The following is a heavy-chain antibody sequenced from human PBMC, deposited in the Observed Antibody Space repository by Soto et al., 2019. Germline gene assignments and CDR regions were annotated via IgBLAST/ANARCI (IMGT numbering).Heavy chain of an antibody. CDR3: AGALVEMATISPNFDY. CDR1: GGAFSSYA. CDR2: IIPIFGTA. V-gene: IGHV1-69*12. J-gene: IGHJ4*02. D-gene: IGHD5-12*01. Sequence: QVQLVQSGADVKKPGSSVKVSCKASGGAFSSYAIIWVRQAPGQGLEWMGGIIPIFGTANYAQKFQGRVTMTADESTSTAYMELSSLRSEDTAVYYCAGALVEMATISPNFDYWGQGTLVTVSS.